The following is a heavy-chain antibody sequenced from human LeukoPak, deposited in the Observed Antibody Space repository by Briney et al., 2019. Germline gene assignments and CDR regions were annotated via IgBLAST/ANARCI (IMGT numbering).Heavy chain of an antibody. J-gene: IGHJ4*02. CDR2: INHRGNT. CDR3: ARHGRTDIAVAGIRGFDC. Sequence: SETLSLTCAVYGGSFSGYYWSWIRQPPGKGLEWIGEINHRGNTIDKPSLKSRVTISVDTSKNQLSLKLSSVSAADTAVYYCARHGRTDIAVAGIRGFDCWGQGTLSPSPQ. V-gene: IGHV4-34*01. CDR1: GGSFSGYY. D-gene: IGHD6-19*01.